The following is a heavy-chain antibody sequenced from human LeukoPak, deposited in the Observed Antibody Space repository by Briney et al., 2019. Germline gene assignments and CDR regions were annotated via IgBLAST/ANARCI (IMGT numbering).Heavy chain of an antibody. CDR3: AKAYYDTSAYYYTLDY. CDR1: GFTFTNYA. D-gene: IGHD3-22*01. CDR2: TSGSGGST. V-gene: IGHV3-23*01. J-gene: IGHJ4*02. Sequence: GGSLRLSCAASGFTFTNYAMTWVRQAPGKGLEWVSATSGSGGSTYYADSVRGRFTISRDNSKDTLYLQMNSLRAEDTAVYYCAKAYYDTSAYYYTLDYWGQGTLVTVSS.